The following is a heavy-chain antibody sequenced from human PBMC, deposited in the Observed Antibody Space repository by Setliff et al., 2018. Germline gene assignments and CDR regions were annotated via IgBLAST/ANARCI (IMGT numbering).Heavy chain of an antibody. D-gene: IGHD2-2*01. CDR3: ARGLGYCSSTSCLSYGMDV. Sequence: ASVKVSCKASGYTFTSYAMHWVRQAPGQRLEWMGWINAGNGNTKYSQKFQGRVTMTRNTSISTAYMELSSLRSEDTAVYYCARGLGYCSSTSCLSYGMDVWGQGTTVTVSS. V-gene: IGHV1-3*01. CDR2: INAGNGNT. J-gene: IGHJ6*02. CDR1: GYTFTSYA.